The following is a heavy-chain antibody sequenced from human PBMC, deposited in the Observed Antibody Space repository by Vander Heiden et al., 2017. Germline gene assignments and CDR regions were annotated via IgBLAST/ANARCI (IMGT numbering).Heavy chain of an antibody. CDR1: GFTFSICA. CDR3: ARGAVTYYYYYGMDV. CDR2: ISDDGRNK. Sequence: QVQLVESGGGVVQPGRSLRLSCAASGFTFSICAMHWVRQAPGKGLEWVAVISDDGRNKYYADSVKGRFTISRENSHNMVYLQMNSLRPEDTAVYYCARGAVTYYYYYGMDVWGQGTTVTVSS. V-gene: IGHV3-30*04. D-gene: IGHD4-17*01. J-gene: IGHJ6*02.